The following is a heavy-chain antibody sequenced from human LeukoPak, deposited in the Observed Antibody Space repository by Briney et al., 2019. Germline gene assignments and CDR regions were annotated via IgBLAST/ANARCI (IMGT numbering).Heavy chain of an antibody. CDR1: GGSFSGYY. Sequence: PSETLSLTCAVYGGSFSGYYWSWIRQPPGKGLEWIGEINHSGSTNYNPSLKSRVTISVDTSKNQFSLKVSSVTAADTAVYYCARDRRDAYNLNCFDPWGQGTLVTVSS. CDR3: ARDRRDAYNLNCFDP. V-gene: IGHV4-34*01. CDR2: INHSGST. J-gene: IGHJ5*02. D-gene: IGHD5-24*01.